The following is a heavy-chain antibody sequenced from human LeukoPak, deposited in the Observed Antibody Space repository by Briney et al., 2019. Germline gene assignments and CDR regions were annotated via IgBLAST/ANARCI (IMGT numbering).Heavy chain of an antibody. Sequence: PSETLSLTCTVSGGSISSNSHYWGWIRQPPGKGLEWIGSVYYSGSTYYNPSLKSRVIISVDTSKNQFSLKLSSVTAADTAVYYCARHKSSSTNWFDPWGQGTLVTVSS. V-gene: IGHV4-39*01. CDR2: VYYSGST. CDR3: ARHKSSSTNWFDP. CDR1: GGSISSNSHY. J-gene: IGHJ5*02. D-gene: IGHD6-13*01.